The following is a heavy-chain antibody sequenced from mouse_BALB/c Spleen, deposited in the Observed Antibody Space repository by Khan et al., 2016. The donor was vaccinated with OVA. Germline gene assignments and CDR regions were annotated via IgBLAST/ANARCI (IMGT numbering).Heavy chain of an antibody. J-gene: IGHJ3*01. D-gene: IGHD3-1*01. CDR3: ARSGYAASFAY. CDR1: GFNIKDYY. CDR2: IDPENVNT. Sequence: EVQLQESGTEFVRPGALVKLSCKASGFNIKDYYIHWVKQRPEKGLEWIGRIDPENVNTIYDPKFQGKASITADTSSNTAYLQLSRLASADTAVYYCARSGYAASFAYWGQGPLVTVSA. V-gene: IGHV14-1*02.